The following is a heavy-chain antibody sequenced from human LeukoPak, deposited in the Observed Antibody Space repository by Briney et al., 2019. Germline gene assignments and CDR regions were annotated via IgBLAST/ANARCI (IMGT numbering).Heavy chain of an antibody. V-gene: IGHV4-59*01. CDR2: IYYSGST. J-gene: IGHJ4*02. CDR1: GGSISSYY. Sequence: SETLSLTCTVSGGSISSYYWSGIRQPPGKGLEWIGYIYYSGSTNYNPSLKSRVTISVDTSKNQFSLKLSSVTAADTAVYYCAREVGYFGSSFDYWGQGTLVTVSS. CDR3: AREVGYFGSSFDY. D-gene: IGHD6-6*01.